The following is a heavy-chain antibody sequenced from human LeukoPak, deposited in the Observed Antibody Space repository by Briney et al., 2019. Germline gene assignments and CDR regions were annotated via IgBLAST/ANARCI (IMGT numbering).Heavy chain of an antibody. D-gene: IGHD6-13*01. V-gene: IGHV3-23*01. CDR1: GFTFSSYA. CDR3: AKLFGSSWYTGIDY. J-gene: IGHJ4*02. Sequence: GGSLRLSCAGSGFTFSSYAMSWVRQAPGKGLEWVSTISGSGGAGTCYADSVKGRFTISRDNSKNTLYLQMNSLRAEDTAVYYCAKLFGSSWYTGIDYWGQGTLVTVSS. CDR2: ISGSGGAGT.